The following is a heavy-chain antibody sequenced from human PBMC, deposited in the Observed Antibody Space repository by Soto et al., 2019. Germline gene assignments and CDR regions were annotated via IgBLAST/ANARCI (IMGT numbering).Heavy chain of an antibody. Sequence: PGVSLRLSCEHSGLSFSSYGLHWFRQAPGEGLEWVAAISYDGSNKNYLATVEGRFTISRDNAKTSQHLQMNNLRAEDTAVYYCARDGHSSSWYANYYYYYGMDVWGQGT. D-gene: IGHD6-13*01. J-gene: IGHJ6*02. CDR3: ARDGHSSSWYANYYYYYGMDV. V-gene: IGHV3-30*03. CDR2: ISYDGSNK. CDR1: GLSFSSYG.